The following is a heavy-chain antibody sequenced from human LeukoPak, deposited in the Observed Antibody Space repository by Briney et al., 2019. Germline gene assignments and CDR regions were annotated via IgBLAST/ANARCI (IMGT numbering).Heavy chain of an antibody. CDR1: GFTFSNAW. Sequence: RGGSLRLSCAASGFTFSNAWMSWVGQAPGKGLEWVGRIKSKTDVGTTDYAAPVKGRFTIPRDDSKNTLYLQMNSLKTEDTAVYYCARDHGFSYYYYYMDVWGKGTTVTVSS. CDR3: ARDHGFSYYYYYMDV. V-gene: IGHV3-15*01. J-gene: IGHJ6*03. CDR2: IKSKTDVGTT. D-gene: IGHD3-3*01.